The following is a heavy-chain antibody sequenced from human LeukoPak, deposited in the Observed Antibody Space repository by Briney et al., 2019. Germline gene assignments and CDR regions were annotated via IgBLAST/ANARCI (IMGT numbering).Heavy chain of an antibody. V-gene: IGHV3-74*01. Sequence: GGSLRLSCAASGFTFSSYWMNWVRQAPGKGLVWVSRIASDGSSTTYADSVKGRFSISRDNAKNTLYLQMNSLRAEDTAVYYCARGGGYVPYYFDYWGQGTLVTVSS. CDR3: ARGGGYVPYYFDY. D-gene: IGHD5-12*01. CDR2: IASDGSST. CDR1: GFTFSSYW. J-gene: IGHJ4*02.